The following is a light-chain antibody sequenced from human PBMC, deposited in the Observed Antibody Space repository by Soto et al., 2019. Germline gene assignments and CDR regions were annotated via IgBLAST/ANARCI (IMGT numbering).Light chain of an antibody. CDR2: EVY. CDR1: SSDVGGYNY. J-gene: IGLJ2*01. Sequence: QSALTQPASVSGSPGQSITISCTGTSSDVGGYNYVSWYQQHPGKAPKLMISEVYKRPSGVSDRFSGSKSGNTASLTISGLQAEDEADYYCSSFTSSSTYVVFGGGTKLTVL. CDR3: SSFTSSSTYVV. V-gene: IGLV2-14*01.